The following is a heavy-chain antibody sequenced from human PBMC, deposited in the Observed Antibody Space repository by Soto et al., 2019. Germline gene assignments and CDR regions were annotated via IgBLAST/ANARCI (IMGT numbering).Heavy chain of an antibody. J-gene: IGHJ4*02. Sequence: QVQLVQSGAEVKKPGSSVKVSCKASGGTFSSYTISWVRQAPGQGLEWMGRIIPILGIANYAQKFQGRVTITADKSTSTAYRELSSLRSEDTXVYYCAXPNXXRGSGFLFDYWGQGTLVTVSS. CDR3: AXPNXXRGSGFLFDY. CDR2: IIPILGIA. CDR1: GGTFSSYT. D-gene: IGHD2-21*01. V-gene: IGHV1-69*02.